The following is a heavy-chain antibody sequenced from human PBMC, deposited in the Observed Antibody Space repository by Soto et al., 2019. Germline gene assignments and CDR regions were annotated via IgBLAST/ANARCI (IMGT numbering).Heavy chain of an antibody. CDR1: GGSVSSGSYF. CDR2: LYYSGST. CDR3: AGQPTAGSYYDLGSYYYYYAMDV. Sequence: SETLSLTCTVSGGSVSSGSYFWSWIRQPPGKRLEWIGYLYYSGSTTYNPSLKSRVTISVDTSKNQFSLKLSSVTAADTAVYYCAGQPTAGSYYDLGSYYYYYAMDVWGQGTTVTVSS. V-gene: IGHV4-61*01. J-gene: IGHJ6*02. D-gene: IGHD3-10*01.